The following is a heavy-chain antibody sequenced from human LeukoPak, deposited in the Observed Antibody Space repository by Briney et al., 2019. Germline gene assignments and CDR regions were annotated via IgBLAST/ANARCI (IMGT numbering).Heavy chain of an antibody. Sequence: GKSLRLSCAAYGFTFSNYAMHWVRQAPGKGLEWVAGISYAGSNKYYTDSVKGRFTVSRDDSKHTLYLQMNSLRAEDTAMYYCARDWAYYFDYWGQGTLVTVSP. J-gene: IGHJ4*02. CDR2: ISYAGSNK. V-gene: IGHV3-30-3*01. CDR3: ARDWAYYFDY. D-gene: IGHD3-16*01. CDR1: GFTFSNYA.